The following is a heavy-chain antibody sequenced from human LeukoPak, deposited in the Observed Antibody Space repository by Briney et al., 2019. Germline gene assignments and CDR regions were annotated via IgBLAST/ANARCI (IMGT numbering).Heavy chain of an antibody. V-gene: IGHV1-46*01. Sequence: ASVKVSCKASGYTFTSYYMHWVRQAPGQGLEWMGIINPSGGSTSYAQKFQGRVTMTRDTFTSTVYMELSSLRSEDTAVYYCARSGIVGATAGVFDYWGQGTLVTVSS. D-gene: IGHD1-26*01. CDR2: INPSGGST. CDR3: ARSGIVGATAGVFDY. CDR1: GYTFTSYY. J-gene: IGHJ4*02.